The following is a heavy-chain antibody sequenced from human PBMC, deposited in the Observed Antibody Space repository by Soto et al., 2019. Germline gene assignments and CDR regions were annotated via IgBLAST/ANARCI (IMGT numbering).Heavy chain of an antibody. CDR2: ISAYNGNT. CDR1: GYTITSHG. V-gene: IGHV1-18*01. Sequence: QVQLVQSAAEVKNPGASVKVSCKASGYTITSHGLTWVRQAPGQGLEWMGWISAYNGNTNYAQNFQGRVTMTTDTSTRTAYMELRSLRSDDTAVYYCARDGYCTGGSCPSYYYYYGMDVWGQGTTVTVSS. J-gene: IGHJ6*02. D-gene: IGHD2-15*01. CDR3: ARDGYCTGGSCPSYYYYYGMDV.